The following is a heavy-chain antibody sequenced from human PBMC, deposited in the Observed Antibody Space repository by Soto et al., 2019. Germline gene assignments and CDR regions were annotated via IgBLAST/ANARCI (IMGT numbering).Heavy chain of an antibody. CDR3: ARPSYSSGWYGYGPFDY. CDR2: IYYSGST. Sequence: SETLSLTCTVSGGSISSSSYYWGWIRQPPGKGLEWIGSIYYSGSTYYNPSLKSRVTISVDTSKNQFSLKLSSVTAADTAVYYCARPSYSSGWYGYGPFDYWRQGTLVTVSS. V-gene: IGHV4-39*01. D-gene: IGHD6-19*01. CDR1: GGSISSSSYY. J-gene: IGHJ4*02.